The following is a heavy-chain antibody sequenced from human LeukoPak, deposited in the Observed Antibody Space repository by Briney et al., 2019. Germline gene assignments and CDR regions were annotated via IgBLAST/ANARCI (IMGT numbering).Heavy chain of an antibody. CDR2: ISSSSSYI. V-gene: IGHV3-21*01. CDR1: GFTFSCYS. Sequence: GGSLRLSCAASGFTFSCYSMNWVRQAPGKGLEWVSSISSSSSYIYYAASVKGRFTISRDNAKNSLYLQMNSLRAEDTAVYYCARDYYDSSGYYYPSDYWGQGTLVTVSS. CDR3: ARDYYDSSGYYYPSDY. J-gene: IGHJ4*02. D-gene: IGHD3-22*01.